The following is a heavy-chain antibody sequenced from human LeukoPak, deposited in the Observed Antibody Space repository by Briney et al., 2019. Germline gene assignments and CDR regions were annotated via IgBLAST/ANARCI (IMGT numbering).Heavy chain of an antibody. CDR2: IYYSGST. CDR1: GGSISSYY. Sequence: SETLSLTCTVSGGSISSYYWSWIRQPPGKGLEWIGYIYYSGSTNYNPSLKSRVTISVDTSKNQFSLKLSSVTAADTAVYYCAGSDSSSWGYYYYYMDVWGKGTTVTVSS. CDR3: AGSDSSSWGYYYYYMDV. V-gene: IGHV4-59*01. D-gene: IGHD6-13*01. J-gene: IGHJ6*03.